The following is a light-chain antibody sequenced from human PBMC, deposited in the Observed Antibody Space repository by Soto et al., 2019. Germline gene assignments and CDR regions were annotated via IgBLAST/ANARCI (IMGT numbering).Light chain of an antibody. Sequence: QAVVTQEPSLTVSPGGTVTLTCASSTGAVTSGYYPNWFQQKPGQAPRALIYSTSNKHFWTPARFSGSLLGGKAALTLSGVQPEDEAEYYCLLYYGGAQSWVFGGGTKLTVL. J-gene: IGLJ3*02. CDR1: TGAVTSGYY. V-gene: IGLV7-43*01. CDR2: STS. CDR3: LLYYGGAQSWV.